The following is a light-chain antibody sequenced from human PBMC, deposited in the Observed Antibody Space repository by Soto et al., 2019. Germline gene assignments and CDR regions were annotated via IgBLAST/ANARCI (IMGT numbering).Light chain of an antibody. V-gene: IGLV7-43*01. CDR3: LLSYGGTYV. Sequence: QTVVTQEPSLTVSPGGTVTITCAPSTGAVTRGYYPNWFQQKPGQAPRALIYSTNNKHSWTPARFSGSLLGGKAALTLSGVQPEDEAEYYCLLSYGGTYVFGTGTKVTVL. CDR2: STN. J-gene: IGLJ1*01. CDR1: TGAVTRGYY.